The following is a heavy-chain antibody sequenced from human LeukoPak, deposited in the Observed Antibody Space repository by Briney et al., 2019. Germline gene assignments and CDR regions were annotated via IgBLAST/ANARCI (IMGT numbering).Heavy chain of an antibody. V-gene: IGHV4-59*01. Sequence: SETLSLTCTVSGGSISSYYWSWIRQPPGKGLEWIGYIYYSGSTNYNPSLKSRVTISVDTSKNQFSLKLSSVTAADTAVYYCARLVPEIGYSNTVPWYFDLWGRGTLVTVSS. CDR2: IYYSGST. CDR3: ARLVPEIGYSNTVPWYFDL. J-gene: IGHJ2*01. D-gene: IGHD4-11*01. CDR1: GGSISSYY.